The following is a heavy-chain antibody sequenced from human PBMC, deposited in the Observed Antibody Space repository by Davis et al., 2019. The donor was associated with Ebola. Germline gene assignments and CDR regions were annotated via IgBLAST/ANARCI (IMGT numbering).Heavy chain of an antibody. CDR1: GFTFSSYS. Sequence: GESLKISCAASGFTFSSYSMNWVRQAPGKGLEWVSALSGSGGSTHYADSVKGRFTISRDNSKNTVYLQMNSLRAADTAVYYCAKLRAYEPPYYFDYWGQGTLVTVSS. J-gene: IGHJ4*02. D-gene: IGHD5-12*01. CDR3: AKLRAYEPPYYFDY. CDR2: LSGSGGST. V-gene: IGHV3-23*01.